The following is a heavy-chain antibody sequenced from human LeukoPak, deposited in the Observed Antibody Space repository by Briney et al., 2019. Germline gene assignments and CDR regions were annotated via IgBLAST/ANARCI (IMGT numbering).Heavy chain of an antibody. CDR3: ARSPYDFWSAYLHYFDY. CDR2: IKEDGSEI. J-gene: IGHJ4*02. Sequence: GGSLRLSCAASGFTFSSYWMTWVRQAPGKGLEWVANIKEDGSEIYYVDSVKGRFTISRDNAKNSLYLQLNSLRAEDTAVYYCARSPYDFWSAYLHYFDYWGQGTLVAVSS. V-gene: IGHV3-7*01. D-gene: IGHD3-3*01. CDR1: GFTFSSYW.